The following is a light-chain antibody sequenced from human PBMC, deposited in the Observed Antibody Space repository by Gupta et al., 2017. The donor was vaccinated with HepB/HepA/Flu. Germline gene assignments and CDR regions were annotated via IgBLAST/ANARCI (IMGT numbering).Light chain of an antibody. V-gene: IGLV2-18*02. CDR2: EVS. J-gene: IGLJ1*01. Sequence: QSALTQPPSVSGSPGQSVTISCTGTSSDVGRYNRASWYQQSPGTAPKLMISEVSNRPSGVPARFSGSRSANTASLTISGLQAEDEADYYCSSDTSSSTYVFGTGTKVTVL. CDR1: SSDVGRYNR. CDR3: SSDTSSSTYV.